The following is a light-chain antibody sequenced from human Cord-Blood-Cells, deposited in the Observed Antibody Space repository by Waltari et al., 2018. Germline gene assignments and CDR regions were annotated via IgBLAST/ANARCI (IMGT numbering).Light chain of an antibody. CDR1: SSNIGAGYD. Sequence: QSVLTQPPSVSGAPGQRVTISCTGSSSNIGAGYDVHWYQQLPGTAPKLLIYGNSNRPSRVPDRFSGSQSGTSASLAITGLKAEDEADYYSQSYDSSLSGSVFGRGTKLTVL. V-gene: IGLV1-40*01. J-gene: IGLJ2*01. CDR2: GNS. CDR3: QSYDSSLSGSV.